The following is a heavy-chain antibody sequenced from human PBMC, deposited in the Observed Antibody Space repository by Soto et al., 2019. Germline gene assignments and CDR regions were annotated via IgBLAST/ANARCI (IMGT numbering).Heavy chain of an antibody. V-gene: IGHV1-69*13. CDR1: GGTFSSYA. Sequence: GASVKVSCKASGGTFSSYAIGWVRQAPGQGLEWMGGIIPIFGTANYAQKFQGRVTITADESTSTAYMELSSLRSEDTAVYYCARAYGSGSYLAFDIWGQGTMVTVSS. CDR3: ARAYGSGSYLAFDI. CDR2: IIPIFGTA. D-gene: IGHD3-10*01. J-gene: IGHJ3*02.